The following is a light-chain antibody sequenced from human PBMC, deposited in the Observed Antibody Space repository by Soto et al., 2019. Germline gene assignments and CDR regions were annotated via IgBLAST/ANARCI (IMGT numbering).Light chain of an antibody. CDR1: SSDVGSYNL. Sequence: QSVLTQPASVSGSPGQSITISCTGTSSDVGSYNLVSWYQQHPGKAPKLMIYEGNKRPSGVSNRFSGSKSGNTASLTISGLQAEDEADYYCCSYAGSSTFDVVFGGGTKVTVL. V-gene: IGLV2-23*03. CDR2: EGN. J-gene: IGLJ2*01. CDR3: CSYAGSSTFDVV.